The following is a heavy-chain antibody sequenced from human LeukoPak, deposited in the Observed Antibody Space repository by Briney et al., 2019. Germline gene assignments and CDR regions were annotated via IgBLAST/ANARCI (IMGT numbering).Heavy chain of an antibody. Sequence: SETLSLTCTVSGGSIGSYYWNWIRQPPGKGLEWIGYIHYSGSTDHNASLKSRVTISVDTSKNQFSLKLSSVTAADTAVYYCARDGVAGGFDYWGQGTLVTVSS. V-gene: IGHV4-59*01. CDR3: ARDGVAGGFDY. J-gene: IGHJ4*02. CDR1: GGSIGSYY. D-gene: IGHD6-19*01. CDR2: IHYSGST.